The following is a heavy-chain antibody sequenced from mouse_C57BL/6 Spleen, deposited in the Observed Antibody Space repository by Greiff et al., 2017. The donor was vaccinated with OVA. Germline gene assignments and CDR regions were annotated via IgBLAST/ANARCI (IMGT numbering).Heavy chain of an antibody. CDR1: GYTFTDYY. Sequence: VQLQQSGPELVKPGASVKISCKASGYTFTDYYMNWVKQSHGKSLEWIGDINPNNGGTSYNQKFKGKATLTVDKSSSTAYMELRSLTSEDSAVYYCARSRGNPYFDYWGQGTTLTVSS. CDR3: ARSRGNPYFDY. V-gene: IGHV1-26*01. J-gene: IGHJ2*01. D-gene: IGHD2-1*01. CDR2: INPNNGGT.